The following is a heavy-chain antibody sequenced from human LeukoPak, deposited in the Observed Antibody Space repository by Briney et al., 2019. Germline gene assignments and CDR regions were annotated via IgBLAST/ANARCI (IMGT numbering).Heavy chain of an antibody. J-gene: IGHJ4*02. Sequence: SETLSLTCTVSGGSISSYYWSWIRQPAGKGLEWIGRIYTSGSTNYNPSLKSRVTMSVDTSKNQFSLKLSSVTAADTAVYYCARLYYYGSGSYYNHFDYWGQGTLVTVSS. V-gene: IGHV4-4*07. CDR3: ARLYYYGSGSYYNHFDY. CDR2: IYTSGST. D-gene: IGHD3-10*01. CDR1: GGSISSYY.